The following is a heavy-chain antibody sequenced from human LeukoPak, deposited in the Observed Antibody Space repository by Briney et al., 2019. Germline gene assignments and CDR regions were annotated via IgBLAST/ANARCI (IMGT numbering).Heavy chain of an antibody. Sequence: PSETLSLTCAVYGGSFSGYYWSWIRQPPGKGLEWIGYIYYSGSTNYNPSLKSRVTISLDTSKNQFSLKLSSVTAADTAVYYCASIVGATRTFAFDIWGQGTMVTVSS. D-gene: IGHD1-26*01. J-gene: IGHJ3*02. CDR2: IYYSGST. CDR1: GGSFSGYY. V-gene: IGHV4-59*08. CDR3: ASIVGATRTFAFDI.